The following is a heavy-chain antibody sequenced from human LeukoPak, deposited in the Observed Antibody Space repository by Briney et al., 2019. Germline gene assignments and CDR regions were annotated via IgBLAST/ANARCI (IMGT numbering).Heavy chain of an antibody. CDR3: ARGYSSAG. V-gene: IGHV3-48*01. J-gene: IGHJ4*02. CDR1: GFTFSSYS. Sequence: GGSLRLSCAASGFTFSSYSMNWVRQAPGKGLEWVSYISSSSSTIYYADSVKGRFTISRDNSKNTLYLQMNSLRAEATAVYCCARGYSSAGWGQGTLVTVSS. D-gene: IGHD6-25*01. CDR2: ISSSSSTI.